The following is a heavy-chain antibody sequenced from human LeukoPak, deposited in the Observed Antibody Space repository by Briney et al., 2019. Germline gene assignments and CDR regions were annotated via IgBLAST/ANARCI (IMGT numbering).Heavy chain of an antibody. CDR3: ARVKGDYRGYYYYGMDV. Sequence: SETLSLTCTVSGGSIRFSSYYWGWIRQPPGKGLEWIGSIYYSGSTYYNPSLKSRVTISVDTSKNQFSLKLTSVTAADTAVYYCARVKGDYRGYYYYGMDVWGQGTTVTVSS. CDR1: GGSIRFSSYY. CDR2: IYYSGST. V-gene: IGHV4-39*07. D-gene: IGHD4-17*01. J-gene: IGHJ6*02.